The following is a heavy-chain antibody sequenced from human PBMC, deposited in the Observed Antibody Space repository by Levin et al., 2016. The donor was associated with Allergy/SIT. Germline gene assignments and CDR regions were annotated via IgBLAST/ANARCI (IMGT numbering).Heavy chain of an antibody. Sequence: GSLRLSCAVSGFSISSSYFWGWIRQPPGKGLEWIGSIYHGGNTYYQPSLRSRVTISLDTSKNQFSLRLTSVTAADTAVYYCAREERGVTGTYWYFDLWGRGTLVTVSS. CDR2: IYHGGNT. J-gene: IGHJ2*01. V-gene: IGHV4-38-2*02. CDR3: AREERGVTGTYWYFDL. D-gene: IGHD1-20*01. CDR1: GFSISSSYF.